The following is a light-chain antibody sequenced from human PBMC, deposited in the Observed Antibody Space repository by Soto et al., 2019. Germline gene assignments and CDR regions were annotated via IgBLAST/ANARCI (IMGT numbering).Light chain of an antibody. Sequence: DIQMTQSPSTLSGSVGDRVTITCRASQTISSWLAWYQQKPGKAPKLLIYKASTLKSGVPSRFSGSGSGTEFTLTISSLQPDDFALYYCHQRQSWPRTFGQGTKVDIK. V-gene: IGKV1-5*03. CDR3: HQRQSWPRT. CDR2: KAS. CDR1: QTISSW. J-gene: IGKJ1*01.